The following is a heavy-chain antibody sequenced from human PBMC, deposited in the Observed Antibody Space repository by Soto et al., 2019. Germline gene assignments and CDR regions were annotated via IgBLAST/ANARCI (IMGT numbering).Heavy chain of an antibody. CDR3: ARIVNRVRYRKPEYSSSWYFDDMEV. J-gene: IGHJ6*02. V-gene: IGHV2-70*01. D-gene: IGHD6-13*01. CDR1: GFSLSTSGMC. Sequence: GSGPTLVNPTQTLTLTCTFSGFSLSTSGMCVSWIRQPPGKALEWLALIDWEDDKYYSTSLKTRLTISKDTSKNQVVLTMTNMDPVDTATYYCARIVNRVRYRKPEYSSSWYFDDMEVWGQGTTVTVSS. CDR2: IDWEDDK.